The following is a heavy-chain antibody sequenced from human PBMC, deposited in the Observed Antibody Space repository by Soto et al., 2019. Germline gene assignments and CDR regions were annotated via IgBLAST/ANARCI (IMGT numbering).Heavy chain of an antibody. Sequence: ASVKVSCKASGYTFTSYGISWVRQAPGQGLEWMGWISAYNGNTNYAQKLQGRVTMTTDTSTSTAYMELWSVRSDDTAVYYCAREWFPSGIAVAGAPADYYGMDVWGAGTTVTAPQ. V-gene: IGHV1-18*01. CDR3: AREWFPSGIAVAGAPADYYGMDV. CDR2: ISAYNGNT. CDR1: GYTFTSYG. D-gene: IGHD6-19*01. J-gene: IGHJ6*04.